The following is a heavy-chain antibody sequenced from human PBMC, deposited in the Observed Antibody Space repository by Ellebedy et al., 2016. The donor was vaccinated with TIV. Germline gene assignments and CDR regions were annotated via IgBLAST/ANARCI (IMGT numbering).Heavy chain of an antibody. V-gene: IGHV3-30-3*01. J-gene: IGHJ5*02. Sequence: PGGSLRLSCAASGFTFSSYAMHWVRQTPGKGLEWVAVISTDGSETYYADSAKGRFTISRDNSKNTLYLQMNSLRAEDTAVYYCARDNAVNCGGDCSWGQGTLVTVSS. CDR3: ARDNAVNCGGDCS. CDR2: ISTDGSET. CDR1: GFTFSSYA. D-gene: IGHD2-21*02.